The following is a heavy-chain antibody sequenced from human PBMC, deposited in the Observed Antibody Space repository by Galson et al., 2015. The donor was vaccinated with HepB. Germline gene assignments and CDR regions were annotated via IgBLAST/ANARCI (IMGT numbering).Heavy chain of an antibody. CDR1: GYSISSGYY. CDR2: IYHSGST. Sequence: ETLSLTCTVSGYSISSGYYWGWIRQPPGKGLEWIGSIYHSGSTYYNPSLKSRVTISVDTSKNQFSLKLSSVTAADTAVYYCAREGDIVVVVAATPHDYWGQGTLVTVSS. CDR3: AREGDIVVVVAATPHDY. V-gene: IGHV4-38-2*02. J-gene: IGHJ4*02. D-gene: IGHD2-15*01.